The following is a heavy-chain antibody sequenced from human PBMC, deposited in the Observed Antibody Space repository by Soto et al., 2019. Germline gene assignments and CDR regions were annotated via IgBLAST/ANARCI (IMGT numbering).Heavy chain of an antibody. CDR1: GGTFSSYA. Sequence: GASVKVSCKASGGTFSSYAISWVRRAPGQGLEWMGGIIPIFGTANYAQKFQGRVTITADESTSTAYMELSSLRSEDTAVYYCARGEGGYNSGAFDIWGQGTMVTVSS. CDR3: ARGEGGYNSGAFDI. CDR2: IIPIFGTA. J-gene: IGHJ3*02. D-gene: IGHD5-12*01. V-gene: IGHV1-69*13.